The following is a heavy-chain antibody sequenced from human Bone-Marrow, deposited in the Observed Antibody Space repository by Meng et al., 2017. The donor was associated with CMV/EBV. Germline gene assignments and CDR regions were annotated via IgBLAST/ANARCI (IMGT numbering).Heavy chain of an antibody. CDR2: IYYSGST. J-gene: IGHJ5*02. CDR1: GGSVSSGSYY. D-gene: IGHD6-6*01. V-gene: IGHV4-61*01. CDR3: ASSMAYSSSYSFDP. Sequence: SETLSLTCTVSGGSVSSGSYYWSWIRQPPGKGLEWIGYIYYSGSTNYNPSLKSRVTISVDTSKNQFSLKLSSVTAADTAVYYCASSMAYSSSYSFDPWGQGTRVTVSS.